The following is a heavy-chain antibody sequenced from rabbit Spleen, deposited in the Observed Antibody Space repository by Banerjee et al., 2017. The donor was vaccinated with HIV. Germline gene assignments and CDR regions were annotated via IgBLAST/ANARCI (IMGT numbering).Heavy chain of an antibody. CDR1: GFSFSYKYV. CDR3: ARDGGSGWNFNL. Sequence: QEQLEESGGGLVKPEGSLTLTCKASGFSFSYKYVMCWVRQAPGKGLEWIACIAAGSSDNTYYASWAKGRFTISKTSSTTVTLQMTSLTAADTATYFCARDGGSGWNFNLWGPGTLVTVS. J-gene: IGHJ4*01. D-gene: IGHD1-1*01. V-gene: IGHV1S45*01. CDR2: IAAGSSDNT.